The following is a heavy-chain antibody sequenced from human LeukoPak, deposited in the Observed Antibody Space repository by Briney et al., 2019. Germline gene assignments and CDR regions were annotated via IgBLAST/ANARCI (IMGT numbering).Heavy chain of an antibody. V-gene: IGHV4-4*07. D-gene: IGHD6-6*01. Sequence: NPSETLSLTCTVSGGSISSYYWSWIRQPAGKGLEWIGRIYTSGSTNYNPSLKSRVTISVDTSKNQFSLKLYSVTAADTAVYYCAGGNIAARMCYWGPGTLVAVSS. CDR2: IYTSGST. CDR1: GGSISSYY. J-gene: IGHJ4*02. CDR3: AGGNIAARMCY.